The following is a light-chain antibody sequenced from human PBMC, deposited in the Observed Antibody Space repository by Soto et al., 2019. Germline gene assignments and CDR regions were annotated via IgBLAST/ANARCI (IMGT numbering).Light chain of an antibody. Sequence: GDRVTVTCRASQSISSWLAWYQQKPGKAPKLLIYDSSSLESGVPSRFSGSGSGTEFTLTISSLQPDDFATYYCQQYNSYPWTFGQGTKVDIK. V-gene: IGKV1-5*01. CDR3: QQYNSYPWT. CDR1: QSISSW. CDR2: DSS. J-gene: IGKJ1*01.